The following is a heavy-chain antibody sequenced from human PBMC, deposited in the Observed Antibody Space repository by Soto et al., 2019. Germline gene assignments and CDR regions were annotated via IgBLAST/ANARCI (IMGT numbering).Heavy chain of an antibody. CDR1: GGSISSGGYS. D-gene: IGHD3-22*01. Sequence: QLQLQESGSGLVKPSQTLSLTCAVSGGSISSGGYSWSWIRQPPGKGLEWIGYIYHSGSTYYNPSLKSRVTISVDRSKNQFSLKLSSVTAADTAVYYCARYEGGITMIVVAPGGVGAFDIWGQGTMVTVSS. CDR2: IYHSGST. CDR3: ARYEGGITMIVVAPGGVGAFDI. J-gene: IGHJ3*02. V-gene: IGHV4-30-2*01.